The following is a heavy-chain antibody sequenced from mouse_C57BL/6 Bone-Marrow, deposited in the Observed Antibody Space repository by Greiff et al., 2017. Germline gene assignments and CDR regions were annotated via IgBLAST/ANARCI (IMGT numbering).Heavy chain of an antibody. J-gene: IGHJ3*01. CDR2: ISYSGST. V-gene: IGHV3-8*01. CDR1: GYSITSVY. CDR3: ASRFAY. Sequence: VQLKQSGPGLAKPSQTLSLTCSVTGYSITSVYWNWIRKFPGNKLEYMGYISYSGSTYYNPSLKSRISITRDTSKNQYYLQLNSVTTEDTATYYCASRFAYWGQGTLVTVSA.